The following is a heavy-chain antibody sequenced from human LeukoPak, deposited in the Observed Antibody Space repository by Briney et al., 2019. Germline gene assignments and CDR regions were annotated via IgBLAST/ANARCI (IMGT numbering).Heavy chain of an antibody. CDR2: IYTSGST. D-gene: IGHD1-1*01. CDR1: GGSISSYY. Sequence: SETLSLTCTVSGGSISSYYWSWIRQPAGKGLEWVGRIYTSGSTNYNPSLKSRVTMSVDTSKNQFSLKLSSVTAADTAVYYCARVLLEPYYYYGMDVWGQGTTVTVSS. CDR3: ARVLLEPYYYYGMDV. V-gene: IGHV4-4*07. J-gene: IGHJ6*02.